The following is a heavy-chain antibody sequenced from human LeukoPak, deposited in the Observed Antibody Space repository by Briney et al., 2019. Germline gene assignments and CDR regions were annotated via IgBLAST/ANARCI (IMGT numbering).Heavy chain of an antibody. CDR3: ARGRSTDSYDSRLH. CDR1: GFTFSNAW. Sequence: PGGSLRLFCAASGFTFSNAWMSWVRQAPGKGLEWVGRIKSKTDGGTTDYAAPVKGRFTISRDDSKNTLYLQMNSLKTEDTAVYYCARGRSTDSYDSRLHWGQGTLVTVSS. D-gene: IGHD3-22*01. V-gene: IGHV3-15*01. CDR2: IKSKTDGGTT. J-gene: IGHJ4*02.